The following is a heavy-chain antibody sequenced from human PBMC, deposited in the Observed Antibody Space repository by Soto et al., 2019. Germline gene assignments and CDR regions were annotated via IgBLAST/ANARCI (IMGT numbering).Heavy chain of an antibody. CDR1: RFTFSSYA. CDR3: AKDRNHWGHIHFDY. J-gene: IGHJ4*02. Sequence: GGSLRLSCAASRFTFSSYAMSWVRQAPGKGLEWVSAISGSGGSTYYADSVKGRFTISRDNSKNTLYLQMNSLRAEDTAVYYCAKDRNHWGHIHFDYRCQGTLVTLSS. D-gene: IGHD7-27*01. V-gene: IGHV3-23*01. CDR2: ISGSGGST.